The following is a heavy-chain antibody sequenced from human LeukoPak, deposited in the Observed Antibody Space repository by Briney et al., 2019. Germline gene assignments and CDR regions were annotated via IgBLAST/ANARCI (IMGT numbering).Heavy chain of an antibody. D-gene: IGHD6-6*01. V-gene: IGHV3-53*01. CDR2: IYSGGST. Sequence: PGGSLRLSCAASGFIVSSNYMSWVRQAPGEGLEWVSVIYSGGSTYYAGSAKGRFTISRDNSKNTLYLQMNSLRAEDTAVYYCARAREQLVIFDYWGQGTLVTVSS. CDR3: ARAREQLVIFDY. J-gene: IGHJ4*02. CDR1: GFIVSSNY.